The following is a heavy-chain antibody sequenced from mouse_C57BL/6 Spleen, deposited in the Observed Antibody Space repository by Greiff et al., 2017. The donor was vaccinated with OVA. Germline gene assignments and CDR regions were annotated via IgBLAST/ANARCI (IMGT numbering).Heavy chain of an antibody. CDR2: INPNNGGT. J-gene: IGHJ1*03. D-gene: IGHD1-2*01. V-gene: IGHV1-26*01. CDR1: GYTFTDYY. Sequence: EVQLQQSGPELVKPGASVKISCKASGYTFTDYYMNWVKQSHGKSLEWIGDINPNNGGTSYNQKFKGKATLTVDTSSSTAYMDIHILTSEDSAVYFCARLVLRRYFDVWGTGTTVTVSS. CDR3: ARLVLRRYFDV.